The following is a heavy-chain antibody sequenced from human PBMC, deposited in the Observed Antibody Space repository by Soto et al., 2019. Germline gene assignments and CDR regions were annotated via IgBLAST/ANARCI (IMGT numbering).Heavy chain of an antibody. CDR1: GYTFTSYA. Sequence: ASVKVSCKASGYTFTSYAMHWVRQAPGQRLEWMGWINAGNGNTKYSQKSQGRVTITRDTSASTAYMELSSLRSEDTAVYYCARNPSYSGMDVWSQQSKLADSS. CDR3: ARNPSYSGMDV. CDR2: INAGNGNT. V-gene: IGHV1-3*01. J-gene: IGHJ6*02.